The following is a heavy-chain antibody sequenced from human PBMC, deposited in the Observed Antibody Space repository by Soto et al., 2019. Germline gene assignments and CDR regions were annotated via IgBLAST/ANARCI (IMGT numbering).Heavy chain of an antibody. CDR3: ARGPLYDFWSGYFYYFDY. D-gene: IGHD3-3*01. Sequence: SETLSLTCTVSGGSISSYYWSWIRQPSGKGLEWIGYIYYSGSTNYNPSLKSRVTISVDTSKNQFSLKLSSVTAADTAVYYCARGPLYDFWSGYFYYFDYWGQGTLVTVSS. CDR1: GGSISSYY. J-gene: IGHJ4*02. V-gene: IGHV4-59*01. CDR2: IYYSGST.